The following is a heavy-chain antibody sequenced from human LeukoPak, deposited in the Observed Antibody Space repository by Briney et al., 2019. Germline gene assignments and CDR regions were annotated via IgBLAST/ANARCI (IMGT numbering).Heavy chain of an antibody. J-gene: IGHJ4*02. D-gene: IGHD6-13*01. CDR3: ARIGYSSSSLDY. Sequence: GGSLRLSCAASGFSVSSSFMSWVRQAPGKGLEWVSVIYSIGSTFYADSVKGRFTISRDNSKNTLYLHMNSLRAEDTAVYYCARIGYSSSSLDYWGQGTLVTVSS. V-gene: IGHV3-53*01. CDR1: GFSVSSSF. CDR2: IYSIGST.